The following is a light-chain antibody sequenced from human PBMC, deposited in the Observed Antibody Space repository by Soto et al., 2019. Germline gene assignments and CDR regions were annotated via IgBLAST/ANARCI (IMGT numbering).Light chain of an antibody. V-gene: IGKV3-15*01. Sequence: EIVMMQSPATLSVSPGERATLYCRASQSVSSNLAWYQQKPGQAPRLLIYGASTRATGIPARFSGSGSGTEFTLTISSLQSEDFAVYYCQQYNNWPLWTFGQGTKVDIK. CDR3: QQYNNWPLWT. J-gene: IGKJ1*01. CDR1: QSVSSN. CDR2: GAS.